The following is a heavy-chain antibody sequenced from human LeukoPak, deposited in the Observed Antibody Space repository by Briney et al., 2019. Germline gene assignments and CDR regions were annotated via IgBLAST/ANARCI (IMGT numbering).Heavy chain of an antibody. D-gene: IGHD2-8*01. J-gene: IGHJ4*02. Sequence: PSETLSLTCAVYGGSFSGYYWSWIRQPPGKGLEWIGEINHSGSTNYNPSLKSRVTISVDTSKNQFSLKLSSVTAADTAVYYCARVLAAGGCSTSNGIGIDYWGQGTLVTVSS. CDR1: GGSFSGYY. CDR2: INHSGST. V-gene: IGHV4-34*01. CDR3: ARVLAAGGCSTSNGIGIDY.